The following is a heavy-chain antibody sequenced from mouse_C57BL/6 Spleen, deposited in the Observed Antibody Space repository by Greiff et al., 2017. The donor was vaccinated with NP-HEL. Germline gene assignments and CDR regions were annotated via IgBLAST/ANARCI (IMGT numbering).Heavy chain of an antibody. D-gene: IGHD6-1*01. CDR3: ANPHYYAMDY. CDR1: GFTFSDYG. Sequence: EVQLVESGGGLVKPGGSLKLSCAASGFTFSDYGMHWVRQAPEKGLEWVAYISSGSSTIYYADTVKGRFTISRDNAKNTLFLQMTSLRSEDTAMYYCANPHYYAMDYWGQGTSVTVSS. J-gene: IGHJ4*01. V-gene: IGHV5-17*01. CDR2: ISSGSSTI.